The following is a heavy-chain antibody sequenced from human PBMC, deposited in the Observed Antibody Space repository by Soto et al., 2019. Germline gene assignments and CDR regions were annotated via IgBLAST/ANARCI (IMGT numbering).Heavy chain of an antibody. D-gene: IGHD6-13*01. J-gene: IGHJ5*02. CDR2: IIPIFGTA. V-gene: IGHV1-69*13. Sequence: SVKVSCKASGGTFSSYAISWVRQAPGQGLEWMGGIIPIFGTANYAQKFQGRVMITADESTSTAYMELSSLRSEDTAVYYCARCAYSSRWYGRWGYNWFDHWGQGTLVTVSS. CDR3: ARCAYSSRWYGRWGYNWFDH. CDR1: GGTFSSYA.